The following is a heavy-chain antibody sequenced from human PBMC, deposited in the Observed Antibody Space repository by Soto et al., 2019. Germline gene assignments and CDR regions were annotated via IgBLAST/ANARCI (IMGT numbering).Heavy chain of an antibody. CDR2: MNPNSGNT. CDR1: GYTFTSYD. CDR3: ARGLRFGITIFGVVRSGNWFDP. J-gene: IGHJ5*02. Sequence: ASVKVSCKASGYTFTSYDINWVRQATGQGLEWMGWMNPNSGNTGYAQKFQGRVTMTRNTSISTAYMELSSLRSEDTAVYYCARGLRFGITIFGVVRSGNWFDPWGQGTLVTVSS. V-gene: IGHV1-8*01. D-gene: IGHD3-3*01.